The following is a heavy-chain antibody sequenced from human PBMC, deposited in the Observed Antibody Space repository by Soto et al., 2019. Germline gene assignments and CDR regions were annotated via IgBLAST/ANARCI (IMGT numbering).Heavy chain of an antibody. CDR3: AKSWHTVVLTALDY. V-gene: IGHV3-30*18. CDR2: ISYDGSNK. D-gene: IGHD2-21*02. J-gene: IGHJ4*02. Sequence: GGSLRLSCEASGFTFSSFGMHWVRQAPGKGLEWVAVISYDGSNKYYADSVKGRFTISRDNSKNTLYLQMNSLRAEDTAVYYCAKSWHTVVLTALDYWGQGTLVTVSS. CDR1: GFTFSSFG.